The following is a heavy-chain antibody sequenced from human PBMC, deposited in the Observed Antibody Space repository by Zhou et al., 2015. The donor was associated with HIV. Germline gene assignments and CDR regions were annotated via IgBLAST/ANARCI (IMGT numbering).Heavy chain of an antibody. V-gene: IGHV1-46*01. CDR3: ARTTWSDGDHDVYDV. Sequence: QVQLVQSGAEVKKPGASVRVSCKASGYTFSSSYIHWVRQAPGQGLEWLGVINPSGGSTAYAQKFQGRVAVTRDTSTSTVYMELSSLRSEDTAVYYCARTTWSDGDHDVYDVWGQGTTVIVSS. CDR2: INPSGGST. CDR1: GYTFSSSY. J-gene: IGHJ3*01. D-gene: IGHD3-3*01.